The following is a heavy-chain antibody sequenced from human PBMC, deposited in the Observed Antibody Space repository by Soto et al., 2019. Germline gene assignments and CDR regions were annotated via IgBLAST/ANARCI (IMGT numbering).Heavy chain of an antibody. Sequence: PGESLKISCQGSGYIFTKHWIAWVRQKPGKGLEWIGIIDPVDSDDRYSPSFEGQVTISVDKSNNTAFLRWDKLKTSDTATYFCARRVLDPSGYYYPYTGFDPWGQAPRSPSPQ. CDR3: ARRVLDPSGYYYPYTGFDP. J-gene: IGHJ5*02. D-gene: IGHD3-22*01. CDR1: GYIFTKHW. V-gene: IGHV5-51*01. CDR2: IDPVDSDD.